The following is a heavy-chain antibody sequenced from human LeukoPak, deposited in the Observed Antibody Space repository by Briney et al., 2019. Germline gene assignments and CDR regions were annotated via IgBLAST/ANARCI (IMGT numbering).Heavy chain of an antibody. J-gene: IGHJ4*02. CDR1: GFTFSSYG. D-gene: IGHD2-2*01. Sequence: GGSLRLSCAASGFTFSSYGIHWVRQAPGKGLEWVAVIWYDGSNKYYADSVKGRFTISRDNSKNTLYLQMNSLRAEDTAVYYCAKDRVLYCSSTSCPLGFDYWGQGTLVTVSS. CDR2: IWYDGSNK. CDR3: AKDRVLYCSSTSCPLGFDY. V-gene: IGHV3-33*06.